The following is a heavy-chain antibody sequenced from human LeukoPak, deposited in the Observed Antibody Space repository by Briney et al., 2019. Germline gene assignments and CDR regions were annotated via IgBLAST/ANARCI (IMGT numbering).Heavy chain of an antibody. CDR3: ARGNPGSYSSSWFVFDY. D-gene: IGHD6-13*01. V-gene: IGHV1-69*05. Sequence: SVKVSCKASGGTFSSYAISWVRQAPGQGLEWMGGIIPIFGTANYAQKFQGRVTITTDESTSTAYMELSSLRSEDTAVYYCARGNPGSYSSSWFVFDYWGQGTLVTVSS. CDR2: IIPIFGTA. J-gene: IGHJ4*02. CDR1: GGTFSSYA.